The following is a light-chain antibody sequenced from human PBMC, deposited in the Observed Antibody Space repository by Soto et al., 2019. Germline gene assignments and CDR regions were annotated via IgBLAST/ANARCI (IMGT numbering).Light chain of an antibody. CDR2: DAS. V-gene: IGKV3-20*01. CDR1: QSVSSY. Sequence: EIVMTQSPATLSVSPGEGATLSCRASQSVSSYLAWYQQKPGQAPRLLIYDASNRATGIPARFSGSGSGTDFTLTISRLETEDFAVYYCQQYGSSPPWTFGQGTKVDIK. CDR3: QQYGSSPPWT. J-gene: IGKJ1*01.